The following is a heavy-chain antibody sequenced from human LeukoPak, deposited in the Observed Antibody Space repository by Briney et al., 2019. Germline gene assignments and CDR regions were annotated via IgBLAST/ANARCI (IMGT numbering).Heavy chain of an antibody. CDR3: ARRAGDYSHPYDY. J-gene: IGHJ4*02. D-gene: IGHD3-22*01. V-gene: IGHV3-53*01. CDR1: GFSFNIYE. Sequence: GGSLRLSCAASGFSFNIYEMNWVRRAPGKGLEWVSFIYSGGSTHNSDSVKGRFTISRDNSKNTLYLQMNSLRAEDTAVYYCARRAGDYSHPYDYWGQGTLVTVSS. CDR2: IYSGGST.